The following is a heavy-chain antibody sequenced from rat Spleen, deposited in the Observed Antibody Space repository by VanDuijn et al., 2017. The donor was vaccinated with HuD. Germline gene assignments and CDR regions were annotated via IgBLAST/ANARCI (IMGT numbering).Heavy chain of an antibody. CDR3: ARENYYVMDA. V-gene: IGHV2-30*01. CDR1: GFSLISNS. Sequence: QVQLKESGPGLVQPSQTLSLICTVSGFSLISNSVHWVRQPPGKGLEWMGGIWGDGSTDYNSALKSRLSISRDTSKSQVFLKMNSLQTEDIATYYCARENYYVMDAWGQGASVTVSS. CDR2: IWGDGST. J-gene: IGHJ4*01.